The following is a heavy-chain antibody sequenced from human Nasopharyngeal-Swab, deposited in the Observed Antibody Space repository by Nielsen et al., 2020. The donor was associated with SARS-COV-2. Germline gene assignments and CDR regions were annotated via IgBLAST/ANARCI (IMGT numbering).Heavy chain of an antibody. J-gene: IGHJ4*02. CDR2: IKADGSEK. D-gene: IGHD4-23*01. CDR1: GFTFSSYW. CDR3: AGGNSADH. V-gene: IGHV3-7*03. Sequence: GESLKISCAASGFTFSSYWMSRVRQAPGKGLEWVANIKADGSEKYYVDSVKGRFTISRDNAKNSLYLQMNSLRAEDTAVYYCAGGNSADHWGQGTLVTVSS.